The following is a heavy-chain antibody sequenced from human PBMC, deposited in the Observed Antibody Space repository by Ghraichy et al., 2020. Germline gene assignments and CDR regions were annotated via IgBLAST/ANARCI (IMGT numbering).Heavy chain of an antibody. CDR3: ARGGIAVAGSPYYYYYGMDV. CDR2: MNPNSGNT. Sequence: ASVKVSCKASGYTFTSYDINWVRQATGQGLEWMGWMNPNSGNTGYAQKFQGRVTMTRNTSISTAYMELSSLRSEDTAVYYCARGGIAVAGSPYYYYYGMDVWGQGTTVTVSS. CDR1: GYTFTSYD. D-gene: IGHD6-19*01. J-gene: IGHJ6*02. V-gene: IGHV1-8*01.